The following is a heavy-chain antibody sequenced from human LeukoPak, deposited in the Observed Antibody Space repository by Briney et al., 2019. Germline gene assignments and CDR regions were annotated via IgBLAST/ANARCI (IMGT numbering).Heavy chain of an antibody. J-gene: IGHJ6*02. CDR3: ARDIDPITIFGVVLHPLPYYYGMDV. CDR1: GYTFTDYY. V-gene: IGHV1-2*02. Sequence: ASVKVSCKASGYTFTDYYMHWVRQAPGQGLEWMGWINPNNGDTGSAQKFQGRVTMTRDTSIRTAYMELSRLTSDDTAVYYCARDIDPITIFGVVLHPLPYYYGMDVWGQGTTVTVSS. D-gene: IGHD3-3*01. CDR2: INPNNGDT.